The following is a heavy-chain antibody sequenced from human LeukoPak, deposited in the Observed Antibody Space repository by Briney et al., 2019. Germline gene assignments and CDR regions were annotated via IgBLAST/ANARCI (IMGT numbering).Heavy chain of an antibody. D-gene: IGHD6-6*01. CDR3: ARGDSSSSSRPLYYFDY. CDR1: GGTFSSYA. Sequence: GASVKVSCKASGGTFSSYAISWVRQAPGQGLEWMGGIIPIFGTANYAQKFQGRVTITTDESTSTAYMELSSLRSEDTAVYYCARGDSSSSSRPLYYFDYWGQGTLVTVSS. CDR2: IIPIFGTA. V-gene: IGHV1-69*05. J-gene: IGHJ4*02.